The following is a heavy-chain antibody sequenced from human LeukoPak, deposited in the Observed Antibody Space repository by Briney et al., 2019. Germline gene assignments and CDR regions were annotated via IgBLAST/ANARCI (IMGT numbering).Heavy chain of an antibody. Sequence: ASVKVSCKASGYTFTGYYLHWVRQAPGQGLEWMGCVNPNSGDTNYAQKFQGSVTMTRDTSISTVYMELSRLRSDDTAVYYCAKQILWFGDLDYWGQGTLVTVSS. CDR1: GYTFTGYY. J-gene: IGHJ4*02. CDR3: AKQILWFGDLDY. CDR2: VNPNSGDT. D-gene: IGHD3-10*01. V-gene: IGHV1-2*02.